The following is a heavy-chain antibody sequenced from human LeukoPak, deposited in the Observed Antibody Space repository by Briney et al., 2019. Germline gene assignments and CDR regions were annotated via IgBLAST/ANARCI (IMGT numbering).Heavy chain of an antibody. D-gene: IGHD2-2*01. CDR2: ISNSSSYI. CDR1: GFTFSSYS. CDR3: ARVKVVPAAEYYYYYGMDV. V-gene: IGHV3-21*01. J-gene: IGHJ6*02. Sequence: PGGSLRLSCAASGFTFSSYSMNWVRQAPGKGLEWVSSISNSSSYIYYADSVKGRFTISRDNAKNSLYLQMNSLRAEDTAVYYYARVKVVPAAEYYYYYGMDVWGQGTTVTVSS.